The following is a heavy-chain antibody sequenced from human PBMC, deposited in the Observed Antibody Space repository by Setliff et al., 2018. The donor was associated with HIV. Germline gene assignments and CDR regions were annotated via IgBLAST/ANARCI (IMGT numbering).Heavy chain of an antibody. Sequence: LSLTCTVSGGSITSSYWSWIRQPPGKGLEWIGSIYHSGSTYYNPSLKSRVTISVDTSKNQFSLKLRSVTAADTAVYYCARGVLITKRVTQTGGYYYHTDVWGKGTTVTVSS. CDR3: ARGVLITKRVTQTGGYYYHTDV. D-gene: IGHD2-21*02. CDR1: GGSITSSY. J-gene: IGHJ6*03. CDR2: IYHSGST. V-gene: IGHV4-59*04.